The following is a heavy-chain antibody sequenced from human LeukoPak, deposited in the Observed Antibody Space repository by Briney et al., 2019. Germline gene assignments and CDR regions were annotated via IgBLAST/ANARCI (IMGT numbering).Heavy chain of an antibody. CDR1: GFTFNNYA. J-gene: IGHJ4*02. CDR3: VKDHCSTTRCIAGFDF. V-gene: IGHV3-23*01. CDR2: INDLGAK. Sequence: PGGSLRLSCAASGFTFNNYAMSWVRQTPGQGLQWVSGINDLGAKFYADSVKGRFTISRDNSKNTLYLQMNSLRAEDSAIYYCVKDHCSTTRCIAGFDFWGQGTLVTVSS. D-gene: IGHD2-2*01.